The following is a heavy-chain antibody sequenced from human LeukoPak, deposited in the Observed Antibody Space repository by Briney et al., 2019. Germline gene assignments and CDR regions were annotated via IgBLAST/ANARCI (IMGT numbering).Heavy chain of an antibody. CDR1: GGTFISYA. Sequence: ASVKVSCKASGGTFISYAISWVRQAPGQGLEWMGGIIPIFGTANYAQKFQGRVTITADKSTSTAYMELSSLRSEDTAVYYCAREIAVAGADFDYWGQGTLVTVSS. CDR2: IIPIFGTA. V-gene: IGHV1-69*06. J-gene: IGHJ4*02. D-gene: IGHD6-19*01. CDR3: AREIAVAGADFDY.